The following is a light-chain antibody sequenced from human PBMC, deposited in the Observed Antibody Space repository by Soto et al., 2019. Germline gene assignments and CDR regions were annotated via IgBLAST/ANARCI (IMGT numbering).Light chain of an antibody. CDR3: CSFGSSGTI. CDR2: EVT. Sequence: QSALTQPASVSGAPGQSITISCNGTSSDIGSYDLLSWYQQHPGKAPKLMIYEVTKRPAGVSDRFSGSKSANTASLTISGLQAEDEADYYCCSFGSSGTIFGEGTKLTVL. J-gene: IGLJ2*01. V-gene: IGLV2-23*02. CDR1: SSDIGSYDL.